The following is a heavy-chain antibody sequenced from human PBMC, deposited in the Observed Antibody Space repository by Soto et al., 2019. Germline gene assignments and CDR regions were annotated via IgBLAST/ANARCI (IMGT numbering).Heavy chain of an antibody. CDR1: GGSFSGYY. Sequence: PSETLSLTCAVYGGSFSGYYWSWIRQPPGKGLEWIGEINHTGSTNYNPSLKSRVTISVDTSKNQFSLKLSSVTAADTAVYYCARRNSGWYPFDYWGQGTLVTVSS. CDR2: INHTGST. D-gene: IGHD6-19*01. V-gene: IGHV4-34*01. J-gene: IGHJ4*02. CDR3: ARRNSGWYPFDY.